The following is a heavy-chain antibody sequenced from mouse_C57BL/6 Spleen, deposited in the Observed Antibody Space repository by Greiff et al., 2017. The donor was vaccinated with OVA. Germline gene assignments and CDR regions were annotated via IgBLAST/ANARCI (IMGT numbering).Heavy chain of an antibody. CDR1: GFTFSDYY. CDR3: AREGEGYYFDY. CDR2: INYDGSST. J-gene: IGHJ2*01. V-gene: IGHV5-16*01. Sequence: EVKLVESEGGLVQPGSSMKLSCTASGFTFSDYYMAWVRQVPEKGLEWVANINYDGSSTYYLDSLKSRFIISRDNAKNILYLQMSSLKSEDTATYYCAREGEGYYFDYWGQGTTLTVSS.